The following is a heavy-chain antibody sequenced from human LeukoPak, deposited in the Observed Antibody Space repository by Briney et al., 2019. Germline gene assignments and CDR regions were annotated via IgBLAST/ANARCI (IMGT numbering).Heavy chain of an antibody. CDR1: GFTFSDYY. CDR2: ISSSSSYT. CDR3: AKVIGGIRYFDWYNWFDP. D-gene: IGHD3-9*01. J-gene: IGHJ5*02. Sequence: GGSLRLSCAASGFTFSDYYMSWIRQAPGKGLEWISYISSSSSYTNYADSVKGRFTISRDTANNSMYLELNTLRSDHTAVYYCAKVIGGIRYFDWYNWFDPWGQGTLVTVSS. V-gene: IGHV3-11*05.